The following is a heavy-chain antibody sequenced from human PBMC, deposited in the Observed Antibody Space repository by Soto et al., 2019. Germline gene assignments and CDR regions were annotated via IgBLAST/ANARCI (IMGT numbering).Heavy chain of an antibody. J-gene: IGHJ4*02. V-gene: IGHV3-15*07. CDR3: TTRVTTKVSG. CDR1: GFSFTNAW. D-gene: IGHD6-25*01. CDR2: IKRKTDGETS. Sequence: EVQLVESGGGLVKPGGSLRLSCAASGFSFTNAWMNWVRQAPGKGLEWVGRIKRKTDGETSDYAAPVKGRFTISRDDSTNTLHLQMDSLINEDPAVYYCTTRVTTKVSGWCQRTLVPVSS.